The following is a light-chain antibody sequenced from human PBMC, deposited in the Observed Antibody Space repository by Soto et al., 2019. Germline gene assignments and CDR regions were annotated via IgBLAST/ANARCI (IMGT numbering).Light chain of an antibody. CDR1: QSISSW. V-gene: IGKV1-5*01. Sequence: DIQMTQSPSTLSASVGDRVTITCRASQSISSWLAWYQSKPGKAPKLLIYDASTLKSGVPSRFSGSGSGTEFTLTISRLQPDDFATYYCQQYNANFGQGTKVEIK. J-gene: IGKJ1*01. CDR2: DAS. CDR3: QQYNAN.